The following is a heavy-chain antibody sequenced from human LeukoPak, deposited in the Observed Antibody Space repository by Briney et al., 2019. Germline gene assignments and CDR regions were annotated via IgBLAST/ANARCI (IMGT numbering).Heavy chain of an antibody. J-gene: IGHJ4*02. CDR3: AREADSGFIFDY. D-gene: IGHD6-19*01. V-gene: IGHV4-30-4*01. CDR2: IYYSGST. CDR1: GGSISSGDYY. Sequence: SETLSLTCTVSGGSISSGDYYWSWIRQPPGKGLEWIGYIYYSGSTYYNPSLKSRVTISVDTSKNQFSLKLSSVAAADTAVYHCAREADSGFIFDYWGQGTLVTVSS.